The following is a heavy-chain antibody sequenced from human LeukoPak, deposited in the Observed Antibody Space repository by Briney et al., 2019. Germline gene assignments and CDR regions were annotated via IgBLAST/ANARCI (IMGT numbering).Heavy chain of an antibody. Sequence: ASVKVSCKVSGYTLTELSMHWVRQAPGKGLEWMGGFDPEDGETIYAQKFQGRVTMTEDTSTDTAYMELSSLRSEDTAVYYCARDKSPSPYVVVVAATPWFDPWGQGTLVTVSS. J-gene: IGHJ5*02. CDR3: ARDKSPSPYVVVVAATPWFDP. CDR2: FDPEDGET. V-gene: IGHV1-24*01. D-gene: IGHD2-15*01. CDR1: GYTLTELS.